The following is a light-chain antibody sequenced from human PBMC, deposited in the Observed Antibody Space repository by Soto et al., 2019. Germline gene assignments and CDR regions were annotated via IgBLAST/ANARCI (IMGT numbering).Light chain of an antibody. CDR1: TGDVGAYNF. Sequence: QSALTQPRSVSGSPGQSVTISCTGTTGDVGAYNFVSWYQLYPGKAPKLMIYDANKRPSGVPDRFSASKSGNTASLTISGLQVEDEADYHCCSYAGSFTWVFGGGTKLTVL. CDR2: DAN. V-gene: IGLV2-11*01. CDR3: CSYAGSFTWV. J-gene: IGLJ3*02.